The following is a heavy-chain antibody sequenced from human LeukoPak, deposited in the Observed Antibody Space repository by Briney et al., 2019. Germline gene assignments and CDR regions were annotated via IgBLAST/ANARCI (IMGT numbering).Heavy chain of an antibody. CDR3: AGGGAAY. Sequence: GGSLRLSCAASGFTFSSYAMHWVRQAPGKGLEGVAVISYDGSNKYYADSVKGRFTISRDNSKNTLYLQMNSLRAEDTAVYYCAGGGAAYWGQGTLVTVSS. J-gene: IGHJ4*02. D-gene: IGHD3-16*01. CDR2: ISYDGSNK. CDR1: GFTFSSYA. V-gene: IGHV3-30-3*01.